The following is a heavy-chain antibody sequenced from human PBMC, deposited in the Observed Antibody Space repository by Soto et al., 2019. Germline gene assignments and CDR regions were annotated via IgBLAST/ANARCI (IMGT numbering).Heavy chain of an antibody. CDR3: ARDSLALFDS. Sequence: QAQLQESGPGLVKPSETLSLTCTVSDGSVSSGSYYWTWIRQPPGKGEEWIGYIYSSGSTLYNPSLKSRVIISVDQSMNQFSLRLTSVTAADTAVYYCARDSLALFDSWGQGTLVTVSS. J-gene: IGHJ4*02. V-gene: IGHV4-61*01. CDR1: DGSVSSGSYY. CDR2: IYSSGST. D-gene: IGHD5-12*01.